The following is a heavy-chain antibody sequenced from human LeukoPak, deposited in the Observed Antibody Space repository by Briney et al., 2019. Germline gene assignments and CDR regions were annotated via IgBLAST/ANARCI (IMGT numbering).Heavy chain of an antibody. CDR1: GFTFSTYA. CDR3: AKESHPHRGYYFDY. CDR2: LAEGGGFT. D-gene: IGHD3-22*01. J-gene: IGHJ4*02. V-gene: IGHV3-23*01. Sequence: GGSLRLSCVASGFTFSTYAMSWVRQAPGMGLEWVSALAEGGGFTKYADSVRDRFTISRDNSKNTVYLQVSSLTAEDTAVYYCAKESHPHRGYYFDYWGQGTLVTVSS.